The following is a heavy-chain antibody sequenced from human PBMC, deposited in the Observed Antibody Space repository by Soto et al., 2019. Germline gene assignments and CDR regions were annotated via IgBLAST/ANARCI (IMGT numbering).Heavy chain of an antibody. CDR1: GFAFSSYG. Sequence: GGSLRLSCAASGFAFSSYGMNWVRQAPGKGLEWVAVISYDGSNKYYADSVKGRFTISRDNSKITLYLQINSLRAEDTAVYYSGKDTDSYYYDRSGSTDYRGQGHLVTVSS. D-gene: IGHD3-22*01. V-gene: IGHV3-30*18. CDR3: GKDTDSYYYDRSGSTDY. CDR2: ISYDGSNK. J-gene: IGHJ4*02.